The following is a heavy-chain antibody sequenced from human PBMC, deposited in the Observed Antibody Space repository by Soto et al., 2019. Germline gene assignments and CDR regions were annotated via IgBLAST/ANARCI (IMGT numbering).Heavy chain of an antibody. CDR1: GFTFSSYS. V-gene: IGHV3-48*02. Sequence: GSLRLSCAASGFTFSSYSMNCVRPDPGKGLEWVSYISSSSSTIYYADPVKGRFTISRDNAKNSLYLQMNSLRDEDTAVYYCAREQYSSSSYGMDVWGQGTTVTVSS. CDR3: AREQYSSSSYGMDV. CDR2: ISSSSSTI. D-gene: IGHD6-6*01. J-gene: IGHJ6*02.